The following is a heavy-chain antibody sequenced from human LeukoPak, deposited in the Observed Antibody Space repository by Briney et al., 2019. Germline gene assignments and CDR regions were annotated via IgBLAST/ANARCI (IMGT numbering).Heavy chain of an antibody. D-gene: IGHD2-8*02. Sequence: SETLSLTCTVSGGSISSSSYYWGWIRQPPGKGLEWIGSIYYSGSTYYNPSLKSRVTISVDTSKNQFSLKLSSVTAADTAVYYCARDLALLGVTWGYWGQGTLVTVSS. J-gene: IGHJ4*02. CDR3: ARDLALLGVTWGY. CDR1: GGSISSSSYY. CDR2: IYYSGST. V-gene: IGHV4-39*07.